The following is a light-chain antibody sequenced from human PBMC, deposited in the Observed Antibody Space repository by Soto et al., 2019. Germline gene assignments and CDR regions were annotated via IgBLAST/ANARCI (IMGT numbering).Light chain of an antibody. J-gene: IGKJ2*01. CDR1: QAISNY. V-gene: IGKV1-33*01. CDR2: DVS. Sequence: DIHMTQSPSFLSASVLDIVTITFLASQAISNYLNWYQHKPGKAPNLLIHDVSTLEPGVPARFSGRGSGTTFTLTIINLQPEDVATYYCQQYDSRPNTFGQGTKVDIK. CDR3: QQYDSRPNT.